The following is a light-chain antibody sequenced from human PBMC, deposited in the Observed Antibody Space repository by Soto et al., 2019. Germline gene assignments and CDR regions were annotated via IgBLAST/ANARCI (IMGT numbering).Light chain of an antibody. J-gene: IGKJ1*01. CDR3: QQYGNWPPWT. Sequence: EIVMTQSPATLSASPGERAALSCRASQSISSYLAWYQQKPGQAPRRLIYGGSTRATGIPARFSGSGSGTEFTLIISSLQSEDFAVYYCQQYGNWPPWTFGQGTKVEIK. CDR2: GGS. V-gene: IGKV3-15*01. CDR1: QSISSY.